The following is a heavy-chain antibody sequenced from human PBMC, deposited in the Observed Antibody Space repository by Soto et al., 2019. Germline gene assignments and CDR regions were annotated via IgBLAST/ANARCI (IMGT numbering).Heavy chain of an antibody. D-gene: IGHD6-19*01. CDR1: GFTFSNYA. CDR3: AKGSGSGWSGVTYFDY. Sequence: VGSLRLSCAASGFTFSNYAMSWVRQAPGKGLEWVSAMSGSGSSTYYADSVKGRFTISRDNSRNTLYLQMNSLRAEDTAVYYCAKGSGSGWSGVTYFDYWGQGTLVTVSS. CDR2: MSGSGSST. J-gene: IGHJ4*02. V-gene: IGHV3-23*01.